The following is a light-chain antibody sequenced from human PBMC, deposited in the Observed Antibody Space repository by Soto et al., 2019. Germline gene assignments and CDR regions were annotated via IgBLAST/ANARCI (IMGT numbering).Light chain of an antibody. CDR1: SSDVGGHNS. CDR3: TSYTSSSTDV. CDR2: NVS. Sequence: QSALTQPASVSGSPGQSITFSCTGTSSDVGGHNSVSWYQQHPGKAPKLMIYNVSNRPSGVSNRFSGSKSGNTASLTISGLLAEDEADYYCTSYTSSSTDVFGAGTKLTVL. V-gene: IGLV2-14*01. J-gene: IGLJ1*01.